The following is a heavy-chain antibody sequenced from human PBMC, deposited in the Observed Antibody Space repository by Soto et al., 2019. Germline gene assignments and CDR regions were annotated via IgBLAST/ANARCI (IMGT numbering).Heavy chain of an antibody. V-gene: IGHV1-3*01. CDR3: ARPRYYYDSSASAFDI. D-gene: IGHD3-22*01. Sequence: ASVKVSCKASGYTFTSYPMNWLRQAPGQRPEWMGWINPIHGVTKYAQKYQGRDTITRDKSASTAYMELSSLRSEDTAVYYCARPRYYYDSSASAFDIWGQGTMVT. CDR1: GYTFTSYP. J-gene: IGHJ3*02. CDR2: INPIHGVT.